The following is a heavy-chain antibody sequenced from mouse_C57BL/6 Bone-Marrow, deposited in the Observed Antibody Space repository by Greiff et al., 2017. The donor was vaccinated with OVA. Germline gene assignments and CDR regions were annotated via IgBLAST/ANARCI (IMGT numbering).Heavy chain of an antibody. CDR1: GYTFTSYW. CDR3: ARSRGDYDGGDY. V-gene: IGHV1-69*01. CDR2: IDPSDSYT. D-gene: IGHD2-4*01. Sequence: VQLQQPGAELVMPGASVKLSCKASGYTFTSYWMHWVKQRPGQGLEWIGEIDPSDSYTNYNQKFKGKSTLTVDKSSSTAYMQLSSLTSEDSAVYYCARSRGDYDGGDYWGQGTTLTVSS. J-gene: IGHJ2*01.